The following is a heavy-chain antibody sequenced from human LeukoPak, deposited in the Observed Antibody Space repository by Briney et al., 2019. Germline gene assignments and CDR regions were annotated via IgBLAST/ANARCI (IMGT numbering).Heavy chain of an antibody. V-gene: IGHV3-48*04. D-gene: IGHD2-21*02. CDR1: GFTFSSYS. Sequence: GGSLRLSCAASGFTFSSYSMNWVRQAPGKGLEWVSYISVSTSIIYYADSVKGRFTISRDNAKKSLFLQMNSLRAEDTAVYYCGRDGVTSSVDKWGQGTLVTVSS. CDR2: ISVSTSII. CDR3: GRDGVTSSVDK. J-gene: IGHJ4*02.